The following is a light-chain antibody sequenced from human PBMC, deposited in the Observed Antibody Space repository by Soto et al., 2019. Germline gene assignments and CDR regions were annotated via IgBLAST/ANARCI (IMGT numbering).Light chain of an antibody. CDR3: QSYDRSLSVVV. J-gene: IGLJ2*01. Sequence: QSVLTQPPSVSGAPGQRVTISCTGGSSNIGAGYDVHWYQQLPGTAPKLLIYDNTNRPSGVPDRFSGSRSGTSAPLAITGLQAEDEADYYCQSYDRSLSVVVFGGGTKLTVL. V-gene: IGLV1-40*01. CDR2: DNT. CDR1: SSNIGAGYD.